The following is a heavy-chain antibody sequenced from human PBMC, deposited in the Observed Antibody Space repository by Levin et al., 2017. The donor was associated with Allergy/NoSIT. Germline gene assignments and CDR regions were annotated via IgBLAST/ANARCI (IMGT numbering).Heavy chain of an antibody. CDR2: ISRSGTYT. Sequence: GGSLRLSCAASGFTFSDYYMTWIRQAPGKGLEWVSYISRSGTYTNYADSVTGRFTISRDDAKSSLYLQMNNLRAEDTGVYFCARGVFSGDAFDIWGQGTRVVVST. V-gene: IGHV3-11*05. D-gene: IGHD3-3*02. CDR1: GFTFSDYY. J-gene: IGHJ3*02. CDR3: ARGVFSGDAFDI.